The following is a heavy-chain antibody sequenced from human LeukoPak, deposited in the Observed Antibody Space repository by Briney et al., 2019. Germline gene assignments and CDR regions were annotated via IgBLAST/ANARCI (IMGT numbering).Heavy chain of an antibody. J-gene: IGHJ6*03. CDR3: LKNRGHCVDGVCHNYYYMDV. CDR2: VSGSAGRT. CDR1: GFTFSSFA. D-gene: IGHD2-8*02. Sequence: PGGSLRLFCTASGFTFSSFAMTWVRQAPGKGLEWVSTVSGSAGRTDYADSVKGRFTISRDNLKNTLYLQMNGLRAEDTAVYYFLKNRGHCVDGVCHNYYYMDVWGRGTTVTVSS. V-gene: IGHV3-23*01.